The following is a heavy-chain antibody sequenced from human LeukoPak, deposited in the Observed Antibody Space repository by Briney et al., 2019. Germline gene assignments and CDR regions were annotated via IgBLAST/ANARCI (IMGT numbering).Heavy chain of an antibody. V-gene: IGHV3-30-3*01. CDR2: ISYDGSNK. J-gene: IGHJ4*02. D-gene: IGHD1-26*01. CDR3: ARAPIREFDY. Sequence: GGSLRLSCAASGFTFGTSAMNWVRQAPGKGLEWVAVISYDGSNKYYADSVKGRFTISRDNSKNTLYLQMNSLRAEDTAVYYCARAPIREFDYWGQGTLVTVSS. CDR1: GFTFGTSA.